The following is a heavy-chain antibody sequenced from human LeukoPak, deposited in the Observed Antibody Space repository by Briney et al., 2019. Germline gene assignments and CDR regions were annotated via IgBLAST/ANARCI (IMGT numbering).Heavy chain of an antibody. CDR2: ITNTSSTI. Sequence: QPGGSLRLSCAASGFTFSSYSMNWVRQAPGKGLEWVSYITNTSSTIYYADSVKGRFTISRDNAKNSLFLQMNSLRVEDTAVYYCARDGGYSWDLDYWGQGTLVTVSS. CDR1: GFTFSSYS. V-gene: IGHV3-48*01. J-gene: IGHJ4*02. CDR3: ARDGGYSWDLDY. D-gene: IGHD5-18*01.